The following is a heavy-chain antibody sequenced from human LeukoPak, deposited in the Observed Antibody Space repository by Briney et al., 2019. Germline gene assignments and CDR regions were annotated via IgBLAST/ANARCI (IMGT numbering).Heavy chain of an antibody. J-gene: IGHJ4*02. V-gene: IGHV3-73*01. CDR1: GLTFSGSA. D-gene: IGHD1-1*01. CDR2: FRRKANSYAP. Sequence: GGSLRLSCAPPGLTFSGSAMLWVRQASGKALAGVGRFRRKANSYAPAHAASAKGRLTSSRDDSNDTAYLQMNSLKTEDTAVYYCTRLGMSLERWGQGTLVTVSS. CDR3: TRLGMSLER.